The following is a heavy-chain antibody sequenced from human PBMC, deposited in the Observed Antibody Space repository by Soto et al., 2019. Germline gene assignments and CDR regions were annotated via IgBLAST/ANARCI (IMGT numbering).Heavy chain of an antibody. Sequence: QVQLVQSGAEVKKPGASVKVSCKASGYTFTSYAMHWVRQAPGQRLEWMGWINAGNGNTKYSQMFQGRVTITRDTSASTAYMELSSLRSEDTAAYYCASSYYYDSSGYSSLYYYYGMDVWGQGTTVTDSS. CDR3: ASSYYYDSSGYSSLYYYYGMDV. D-gene: IGHD3-22*01. CDR1: GYTFTSYA. CDR2: INAGNGNT. V-gene: IGHV1-3*01. J-gene: IGHJ6*02.